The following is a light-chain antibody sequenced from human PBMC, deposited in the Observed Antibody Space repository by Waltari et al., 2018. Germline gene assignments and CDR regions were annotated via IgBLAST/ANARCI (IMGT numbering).Light chain of an antibody. V-gene: IGLV2-23*02. J-gene: IGLJ2*01. CDR1: SSDVGSYNL. CDR2: EVS. CDR3: CSYAGRDVV. Sequence: QSALTQPASVSGSPGQSITISCTGTSSDVGSYNLVSWYQQHPGKAPKLMSYEVSKRPSGVSNRFSGSKSGNTASLTISGLQAEDEADYYCCSYAGRDVVFGGGTKLTVL.